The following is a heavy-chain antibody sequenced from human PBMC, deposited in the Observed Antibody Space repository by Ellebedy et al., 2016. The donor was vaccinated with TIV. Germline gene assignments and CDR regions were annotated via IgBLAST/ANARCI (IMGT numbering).Heavy chain of an antibody. CDR3: ARDCAAPYVRAFDI. J-gene: IGHJ3*02. D-gene: IGHD6-6*01. CDR1: GGSISSGGYY. V-gene: IGHV4-31*03. CDR2: IYYSGST. Sequence: SETLSLXCTVSGGSISSGGYYWSWVRQHPGKGLEWIGYIYYSGSTYYNPSLKGRVTISIDTSENQFSLKLSSVTAADTAVYYCARDCAAPYVRAFDIWGQGTMVTVSS.